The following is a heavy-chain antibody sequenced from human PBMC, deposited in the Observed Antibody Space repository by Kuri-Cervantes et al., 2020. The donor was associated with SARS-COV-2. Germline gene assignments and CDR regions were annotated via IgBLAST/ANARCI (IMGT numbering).Heavy chain of an antibody. CDR3: ATKPPGVNDAFDI. J-gene: IGHJ3*02. CDR2: ISYDGSNK. D-gene: IGHD1-14*01. Sequence: GGTLRLSCAASGFTFSSYAMHWVRQAPGKGLERVAVISYDGSNKYYTDSVKGRFTISRDNSKNTLYLQMNSLRAEDTAVYYCATKPPGVNDAFDIWGQGTMVTVSS. CDR1: GFTFSSYA. V-gene: IGHV3-30-3*01.